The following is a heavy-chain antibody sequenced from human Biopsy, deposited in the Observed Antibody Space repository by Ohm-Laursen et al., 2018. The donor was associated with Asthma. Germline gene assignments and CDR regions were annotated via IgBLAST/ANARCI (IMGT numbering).Heavy chain of an antibody. Sequence: SQTLSLTWTVYGGSSSSNYWSWIRQTPGKGLEWLGDIHHSGYTNYNPSLSSRLTLSVDTSKNQFSLRLTSVTAADTAVYYCARGSSSRLSQWELLVSGGKRAHSYYGMDVWGQGTTVTVSS. V-gene: IGHV4-34*01. CDR2: IHHSGYT. D-gene: IGHD1-26*01. CDR3: ARGSSSRLSQWELLVSGGKRAHSYYGMDV. J-gene: IGHJ6*02. CDR1: GGSSSSNY.